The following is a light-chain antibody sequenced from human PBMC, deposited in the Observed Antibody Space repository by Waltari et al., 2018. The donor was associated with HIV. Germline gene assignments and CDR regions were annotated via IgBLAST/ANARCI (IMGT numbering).Light chain of an antibody. J-gene: IGLJ3*02. CDR3: ATWDDSLSGPV. V-gene: IGLV1-47*01. Sequence: QSVLTQPPSASGTPGQRVAISCSGSSSNTGSNYVYWYQQLPGTAPTVLIYRSNQRPAGVPDRFSGSNSGTSASRAISALRSEDEADYYCATWDDSLSGPVFGGGTKLTVL. CDR2: RSN. CDR1: SSNTGSNY.